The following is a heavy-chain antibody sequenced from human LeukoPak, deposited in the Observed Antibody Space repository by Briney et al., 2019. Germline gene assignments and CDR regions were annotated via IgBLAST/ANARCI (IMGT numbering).Heavy chain of an antibody. V-gene: IGHV3-7*03. CDR3: ARDRMVGFDY. D-gene: IGHD2-15*01. CDR2: IKEDGSEK. Sequence: PGGSLRLSCAASGFTFSRYWMSWVRQGPGKGLEWVANIKEDGSEKYYVDSVKGRFTISRDNAKNSLYLQMNSLRAEDTAVYYCARDRMVGFDYWGQGTLVTVSS. CDR1: GFTFSRYW. J-gene: IGHJ4*02.